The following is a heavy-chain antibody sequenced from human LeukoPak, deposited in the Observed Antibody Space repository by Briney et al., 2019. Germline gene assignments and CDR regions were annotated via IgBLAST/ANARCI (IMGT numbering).Heavy chain of an antibody. Sequence: GGSLRLSCVASGFTFSKHNMHWVRQAPGKGLEWVAVTLYDGTMAYYADSVKGRFTISRDNSKNTLYLQMNSLRAEDTAVYYCAKGAAAGRLIYYFDYWGQGTLVTVSS. CDR3: AKGAAAGRLIYYFDY. D-gene: IGHD6-13*01. V-gene: IGHV3-30*19. CDR1: GFTFSKHN. CDR2: TLYDGTMA. J-gene: IGHJ4*02.